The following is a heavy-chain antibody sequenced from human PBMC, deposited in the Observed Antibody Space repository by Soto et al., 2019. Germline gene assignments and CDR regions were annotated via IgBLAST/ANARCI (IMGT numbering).Heavy chain of an antibody. CDR3: TTSGVRGVINY. D-gene: IGHD3-10*01. CDR1: GFTFSNAW. CDR2: IKSKTDGGTT. V-gene: IGHV3-15*07. J-gene: IGHJ4*02. Sequence: EVQLVESGGGLVKPGGSLRLSCAASGFTFSNAWMNWVRQAPGKGLEWVGRIKSKTDGGTTDYAAPVKGRFTIATDDSKNTLYLQMNSLKTEVTAVYYCTTSGVRGVINYWGQGTLVTVSS.